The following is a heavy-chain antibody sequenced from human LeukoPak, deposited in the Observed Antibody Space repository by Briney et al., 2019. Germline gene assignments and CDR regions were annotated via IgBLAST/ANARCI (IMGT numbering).Heavy chain of an antibody. D-gene: IGHD1-7*01. CDR2: IYHSGST. CDR3: AREYNWNSHNWFDP. CDR1: GGSISSGGYS. Sequence: SETLSLTCAVSGGSISSGGYSWSWIRQPPGKGLEWIGYIYHSGSTYYNPSLKSRVTISVDRSKSQFSLKLSSVTAADTAVYYCAREYNWNSHNWFDPWGQGTLVTVSS. V-gene: IGHV4-30-2*01. J-gene: IGHJ5*02.